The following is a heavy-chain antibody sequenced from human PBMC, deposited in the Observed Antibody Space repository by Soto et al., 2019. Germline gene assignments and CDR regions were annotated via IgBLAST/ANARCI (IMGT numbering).Heavy chain of an antibody. CDR2: IDSGGGST. J-gene: IGHJ5*02. CDR1: GFSFSNYA. D-gene: IGHD4-4*01. V-gene: IGHV3-23*01. Sequence: GGSLRLSCAASGFSFSNYAMSWVRQAPGTGLEWVSAIDSGGGSTYYAASVKGRFSISRDNSMNTLYLQMYSLRAEDTAIYYCTKEHSNYPDNWFDPWGQGTLVTVSS. CDR3: TKEHSNYPDNWFDP.